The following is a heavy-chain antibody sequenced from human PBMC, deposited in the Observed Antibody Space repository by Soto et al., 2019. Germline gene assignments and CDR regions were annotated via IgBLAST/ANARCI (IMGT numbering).Heavy chain of an antibody. CDR3: ARERTFGDNKHNYMNI. V-gene: IGHV3-33*01. Sequence: QVQLVESGGGVVQPGRSLRLSCAASEFTFSRHGMHWVRQAPGKGLQWVGVIWSDGSNEVDADSVKGRFIISRDNSKNILYLQKNSLRAEDTAVYYCARERTFGDNKHNYMNIWGTGITVTVSS. CDR2: IWSDGSNE. J-gene: IGHJ6*03. CDR1: EFTFSRHG. D-gene: IGHD3-10*01.